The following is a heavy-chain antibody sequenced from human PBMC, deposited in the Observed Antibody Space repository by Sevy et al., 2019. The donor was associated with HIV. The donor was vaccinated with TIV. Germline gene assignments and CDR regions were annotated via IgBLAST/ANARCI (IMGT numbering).Heavy chain of an antibody. CDR2: IYSDETT. Sequence: GGSLRLSCAASGFSVNSNYMTWVRQAPGKALEGVSVIYSDETTYHADSVKDRLTISRDNSKNMLYLQMGSLRAEDTAIYYCARGKSGYGYALNYWGQGTLVTVSS. J-gene: IGHJ4*02. V-gene: IGHV3-66*01. CDR1: GFSVNSNY. CDR3: ARGKSGYGYALNY. D-gene: IGHD5-18*01.